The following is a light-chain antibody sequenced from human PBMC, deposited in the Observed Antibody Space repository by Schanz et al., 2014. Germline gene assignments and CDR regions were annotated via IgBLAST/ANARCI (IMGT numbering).Light chain of an antibody. Sequence: QSALTQPASVSGSPGQSITISCTGTSSDIGGYNYVSWYQQHPGKAPKLMIFDVTNRPSGVSYRFSGSKSGNTASLTISGLQAEDEADYYCSSYTGSSTLVFGTGTKLTVL. V-gene: IGLV2-14*03. CDR2: DVT. J-gene: IGLJ1*01. CDR3: SSYTGSSTLV. CDR1: SSDIGGYNY.